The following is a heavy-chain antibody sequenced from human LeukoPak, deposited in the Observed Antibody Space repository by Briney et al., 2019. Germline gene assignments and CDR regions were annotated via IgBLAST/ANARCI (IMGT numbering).Heavy chain of an antibody. CDR3: ARDAEYQLLSEYGMDV. V-gene: IGHV1-18*04. D-gene: IGHD2-2*01. CDR2: ISAYNGNT. Sequence: ASVKVSCKASGYTFTGYGISWVRLAPGQGLEWMGWISAYNGNTNYAQKLQGRVTMTTDTSTSTAYMELRSLRSDDTAVCYCARDAEYQLLSEYGMDVWGKATTVTVSS. J-gene: IGHJ6*04. CDR1: GYTFTGYG.